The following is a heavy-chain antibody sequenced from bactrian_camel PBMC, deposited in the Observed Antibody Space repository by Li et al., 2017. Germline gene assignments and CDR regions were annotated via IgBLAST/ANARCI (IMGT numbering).Heavy chain of an antibody. CDR2: ISRNGGST. D-gene: IGHD2*01. CDR3: AAHTVGYCDPSVAFSI. J-gene: IGHJ4*01. Sequence: VQLVESGGGLVQPGGSLRLSCAASTFGYGTFMAWFRQTPGTEREGVAAISRNGGSTYVADFVEGRFTISRDNTMNALYLQMNSLQPEDTAMYYCAAHTVGYCDPSVAFSIWGQGTQVTVS. V-gene: IGHV3S31*01. CDR1: TFGYGTF.